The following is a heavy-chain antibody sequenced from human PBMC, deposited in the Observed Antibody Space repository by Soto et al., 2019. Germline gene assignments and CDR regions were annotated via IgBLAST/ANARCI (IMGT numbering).Heavy chain of an antibody. D-gene: IGHD2-2*01. CDR2: INHSGST. Sequence: PSETLSLTCAVYGGSFSGYYLSWIRQPPGKGLEWIGEINHSGSTNYNPSLKSRVTISVDTSKNQFSLKLSSVTAADTAVYYCARLPYLYCSSTSCYGGGYYYYYYMDVWGKGTTVTVSS. J-gene: IGHJ6*03. V-gene: IGHV4-34*01. CDR3: ARLPYLYCSSTSCYGGGYYYYYYMDV. CDR1: GGSFSGYY.